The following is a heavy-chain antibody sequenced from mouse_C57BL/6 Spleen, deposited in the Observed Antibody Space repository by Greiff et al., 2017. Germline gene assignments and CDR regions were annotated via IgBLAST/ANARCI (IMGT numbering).Heavy chain of an antibody. V-gene: IGHV5-17*01. CDR2: ISSGSSTI. CDR3: ARRFDS. J-gene: IGHJ2*01. CDR1: GFTFSDYG. Sequence: EVQLVESGGGLVKPGGSLKLSCAASGFTFSDYGMHWVRQAPEKGLEWVAYISSGSSTICYADTVKGRFTISRDNAKSTLFLQMTSLRSEDSALYYCARRFDSWGEGTTLTVSS.